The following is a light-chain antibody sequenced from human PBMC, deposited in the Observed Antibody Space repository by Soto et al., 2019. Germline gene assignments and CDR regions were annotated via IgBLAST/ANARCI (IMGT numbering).Light chain of an antibody. V-gene: IGKV3-11*01. CDR1: QSVSTF. J-gene: IGKJ3*01. CDR2: DAS. CDR3: QQRSNWIFT. Sequence: EIVLTQSPATLSLSPGERATLSCRASQSVSTFLAWYQQKPGQAPRLLIYDASNRATGIPARFSGSGSGTDFVITISSREREEFAGYCCQQRSNWIFTFCPGIKVDMK.